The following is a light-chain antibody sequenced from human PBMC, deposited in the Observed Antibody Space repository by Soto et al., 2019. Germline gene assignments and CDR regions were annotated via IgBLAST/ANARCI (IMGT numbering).Light chain of an antibody. CDR2: EGS. Sequence: QSALTQTASVSASPGQSITISCSRTSSDVGSYNLVSWYQHYSGKAPKLIIYEGSRRPSGVSDRFSGSKSGNTASLTISGLQAEDEADYYCCSYATSRTLVFGGGTKVTVL. CDR1: SSDVGSYNL. CDR3: CSYATSRTLV. J-gene: IGLJ3*02. V-gene: IGLV2-23*01.